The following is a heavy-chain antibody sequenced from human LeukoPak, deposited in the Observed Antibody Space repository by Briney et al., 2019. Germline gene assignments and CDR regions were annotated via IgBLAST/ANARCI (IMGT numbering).Heavy chain of an antibody. CDR3: VRDIVVVPAAETSLDY. V-gene: IGHV1-18*01. CDR2: ISAYNGNT. CDR1: GYTFTSYG. D-gene: IGHD2-2*01. Sequence: ASVKVSCKASGYTFTSYGISWVRQAPGQGLEWMGWISAYNGNTNYAQKLQGRVTMTTDTSTSTAYMELRSLRSDDTAVYYCVRDIVVVPAAETSLDYWGQGTLVTVSS. J-gene: IGHJ4*02.